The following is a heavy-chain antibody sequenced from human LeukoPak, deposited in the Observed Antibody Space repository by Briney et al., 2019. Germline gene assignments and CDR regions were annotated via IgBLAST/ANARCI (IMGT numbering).Heavy chain of an antibody. D-gene: IGHD3-22*01. CDR1: GFTFDDYA. J-gene: IGHJ3*02. CDR2: ISWNSGSI. V-gene: IGHV3-9*01. Sequence: GRSPRLSCAASGFTFDDYAMRWVRQAPGKGLEWVSGISWNSGSIGYADSVKGRFTISRDNAKNSLYLQMNSLRAEDTALYYCAKGLYYYDSSGAFDIWGQGTMVTVSS. CDR3: AKGLYYYDSSGAFDI.